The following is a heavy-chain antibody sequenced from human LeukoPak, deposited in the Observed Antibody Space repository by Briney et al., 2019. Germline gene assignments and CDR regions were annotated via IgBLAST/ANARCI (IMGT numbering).Heavy chain of an antibody. V-gene: IGHV3-21*01. J-gene: IGHJ4*02. CDR2: ISSSSYI. CDR1: GFTFSSYS. Sequence: GGSLRLSCAASGFTFSSYSMNWVRQAPGKGLEWVSSISSSSYIYYADSVKGRFTISRDNAKNSLYLQMNSLRAEDTAVYYCARVSAAAGADFDYWGQGTLVTVSS. D-gene: IGHD6-13*01. CDR3: ARVSAAAGADFDY.